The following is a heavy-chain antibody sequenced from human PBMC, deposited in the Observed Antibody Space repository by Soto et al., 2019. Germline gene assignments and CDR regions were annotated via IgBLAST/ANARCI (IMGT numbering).Heavy chain of an antibody. J-gene: IGHJ4*02. V-gene: IGHV4-34*01. CDR3: AGSPLWKGCSGGSCLDPFDY. D-gene: IGHD2-15*01. Sequence: QVQLQQWGAGLLKPSETLSLTCAVYGGSFSGYYWSWIRQPPGKGLEWIGEINHSGSTNYNPSLKSRVTISVDTSKNQFSLKLSSVTAADTAVYYCAGSPLWKGCSGGSCLDPFDYWGQGTLVTVSS. CDR2: INHSGST. CDR1: GGSFSGYY.